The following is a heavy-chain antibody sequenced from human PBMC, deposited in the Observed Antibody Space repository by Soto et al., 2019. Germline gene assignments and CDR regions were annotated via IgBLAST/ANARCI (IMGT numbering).Heavy chain of an antibody. Sequence: QAGGSLRLSCSVSGFTIITYAMHWVRQAPGKGLEYVASSSSNGDSTYYADSVKGRFTISRDNSKNTLYLQMSSLRAEDTALYYCVKDRYVDYWGQGLQVTVSS. CDR2: SSSNGDST. D-gene: IGHD2-2*01. V-gene: IGHV3-64D*06. CDR1: GFTIITYA. CDR3: VKDRYVDY. J-gene: IGHJ4*02.